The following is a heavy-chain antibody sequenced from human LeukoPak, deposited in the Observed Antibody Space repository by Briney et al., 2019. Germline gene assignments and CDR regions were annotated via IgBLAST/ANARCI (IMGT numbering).Heavy chain of an antibody. D-gene: IGHD5-18*01. J-gene: IGHJ4*02. V-gene: IGHV3-53*01. CDR2: IYSGGST. CDR3: ARLSYGYHFDY. Sequence: GGSLRLSCAPSGFTVSSRYMSWVRQAPGKGLEWVSVIYSGGSTYYADSVEGRFTISRDNSKNTLYLQMNSLRAEDTAVYYCARLSYGYHFDYWGQGTLVTVSS. CDR1: GFTVSSRY.